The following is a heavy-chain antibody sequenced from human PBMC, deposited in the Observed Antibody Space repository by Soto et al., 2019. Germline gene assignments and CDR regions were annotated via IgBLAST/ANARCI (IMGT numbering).Heavy chain of an antibody. J-gene: IGHJ6*02. V-gene: IGHV3-13*05. CDR1: GFTFRNYD. CDR2: ISAAGDP. CDR3: ARTDRDFYGLDV. Sequence: EVQLVESGGGLVQPGGPLRLSCEASGFTFRNYDMHWVHQGTGKGLEWVSGISAAGDPDYADSVEGRFTISRENAQNSFFLQMNSLRVGDTAVYYCARTDRDFYGLDVWGQGTTVIVSS.